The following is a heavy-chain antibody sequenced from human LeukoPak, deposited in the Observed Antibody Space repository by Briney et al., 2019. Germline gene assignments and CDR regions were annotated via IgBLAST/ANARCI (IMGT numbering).Heavy chain of an antibody. Sequence: SETLSLTCTVSGGSIIDSNYYWGWVRQPPGEGLEWIAMIYYSGSTYYNPSLKTRVTISVDTSENQFSLNLSSVTAADAAVYYCATLRTLGAPRPLDNWGQGTPVTVSS. D-gene: IGHD1-26*01. J-gene: IGHJ4*02. V-gene: IGHV4-39*01. CDR1: GGSIIDSNYY. CDR2: IYYSGST. CDR3: ATLRTLGAPRPLDN.